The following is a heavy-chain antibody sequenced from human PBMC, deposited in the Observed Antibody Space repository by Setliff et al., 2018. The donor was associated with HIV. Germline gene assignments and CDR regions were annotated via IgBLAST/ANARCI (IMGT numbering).Heavy chain of an antibody. J-gene: IGHJ3*02. CDR1: GGSVGSGSYY. CDR3: ARAEWIQLWFGAFDI. V-gene: IGHV4-61*01. Sequence: SETLSLTCTVSGGSVGSGSYYGGWIRESPGKGLXWIXXIYTSGSTNYNPSLKSRVTMSVDTSKNQFSLKLSSVTAADTAVYYCARAEWIQLWFGAFDIWGQGTMVTVSS. CDR2: IYTSGST. D-gene: IGHD5-18*01.